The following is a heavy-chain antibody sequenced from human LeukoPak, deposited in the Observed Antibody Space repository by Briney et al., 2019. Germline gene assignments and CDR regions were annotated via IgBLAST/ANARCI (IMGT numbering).Heavy chain of an antibody. CDR3: ALDYYDSSGTRAGGAFDI. V-gene: IGHV3-21*01. D-gene: IGHD3-22*01. CDR2: ISSSSSYI. Sequence: GGSLRLSCAASGFTFSSYSMNWVRQAPGKGLEWVLSISSSSSYIYYADSVKGRFTISRDNAKNSLYLQMNSLRAEDTAVYYCALDYYDSSGTRAGGAFDIWGQGTMVTVSS. CDR1: GFTFSSYS. J-gene: IGHJ3*02.